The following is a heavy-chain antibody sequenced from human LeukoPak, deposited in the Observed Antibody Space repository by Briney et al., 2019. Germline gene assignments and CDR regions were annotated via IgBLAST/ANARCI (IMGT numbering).Heavy chain of an antibody. CDR1: GFTFNIYG. D-gene: IGHD7-27*01. J-gene: IGHJ4*02. CDR3: AKDMGETGGYYLDY. CDR2: ISGSGGNT. V-gene: IGHV3-23*01. Sequence: PGGSLRLSCAASGFTFNIYGMSWVRQAPGKGLEWVSAISGSGGNTYYADSVKGRFTISRDNSENTLYLQMNSLRAEDTAIYYCAKDMGETGGYYLDYWGQGTQVTVSS.